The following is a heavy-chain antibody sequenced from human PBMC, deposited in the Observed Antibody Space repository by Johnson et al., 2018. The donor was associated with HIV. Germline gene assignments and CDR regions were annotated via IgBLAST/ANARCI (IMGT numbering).Heavy chain of an antibody. CDR2: ISYDGSNK. V-gene: IGHV3-30*04. D-gene: IGHD1-14*01. J-gene: IGHJ3*02. CDR1: GFTFGTFA. Sequence: QVQLVESGGGVVQPGRSLRLSCAASGFTFGTFAMHWVRQAPGKGLEWVAVISYDGSNKFYADSVKGRFTISRDNSKNTLYLQMNSLRHEDTAVYYCARDQGELRRTHAFDIWGQGTMVTVSS. CDR3: ARDQGELRRTHAFDI.